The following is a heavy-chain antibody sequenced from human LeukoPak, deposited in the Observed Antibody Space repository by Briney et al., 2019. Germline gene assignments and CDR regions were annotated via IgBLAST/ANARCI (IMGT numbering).Heavy chain of an antibody. D-gene: IGHD3-9*01. CDR3: ARDLDDILTGYYTTVDY. Sequence: VASVKVSCKASGYTFTSYDINWVRQATGQGLEWMGWISAYNGNTNYAQKLQGRVTMTTDTSTSTAYMELRSLRSDDTAVYYCARDLDDILTGYYTTVDYWGQGTLVTVSS. V-gene: IGHV1-18*01. CDR2: ISAYNGNT. CDR1: GYTFTSYD. J-gene: IGHJ4*02.